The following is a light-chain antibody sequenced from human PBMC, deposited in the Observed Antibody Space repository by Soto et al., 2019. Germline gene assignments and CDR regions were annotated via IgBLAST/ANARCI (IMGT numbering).Light chain of an antibody. J-gene: IGLJ2*01. Sequence: QSALTQPASVSGSPGQSITISCTGTSSDVGGYNYVSWYQQHPGKAPKLMIYDVSNRPSGVSNRFSGSKSGNTASLTISGLQAEDDADYYCSSYTSSSTLVFGGGTKVIVL. CDR1: SSDVGGYNY. V-gene: IGLV2-14*01. CDR2: DVS. CDR3: SSYTSSSTLV.